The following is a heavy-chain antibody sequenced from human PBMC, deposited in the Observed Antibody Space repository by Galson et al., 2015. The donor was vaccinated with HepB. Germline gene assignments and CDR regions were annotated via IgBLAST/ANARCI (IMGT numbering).Heavy chain of an antibody. CDR3: ARVYSSSSWGYYYYGMDV. Sequence: SVKVSCKASGYTFTSYAMHWVRQAPGQRLEWMGWINAGNGNTKYSQKFQGRVTITRDTSASTAYMELSSLRSEDTAVYYCARVYSSSSWGYYYYGMDVWGQGTTVTVSS. CDR1: GYTFTSYA. D-gene: IGHD6-6*01. V-gene: IGHV1-3*01. CDR2: INAGNGNT. J-gene: IGHJ6*02.